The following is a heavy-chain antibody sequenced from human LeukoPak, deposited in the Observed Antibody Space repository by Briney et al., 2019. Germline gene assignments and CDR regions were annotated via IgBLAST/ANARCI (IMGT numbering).Heavy chain of an antibody. V-gene: IGHV3-23*01. CDR1: GFTFSSFA. CDR2: TSAGGGST. Sequence: PGGSLRLSCAASGFTFSSFAMSWVRQAPGKGLEWVSRTSAGGGSTYYADSVKGRSTISRDNSKNTLCLQMNSLRAEDTAVYYCGKDRGDYSSSWYFYAMDVWGQGTTVNVFS. J-gene: IGHJ6*01. D-gene: IGHD6-13*01. CDR3: GKDRGDYSSSWYFYAMDV.